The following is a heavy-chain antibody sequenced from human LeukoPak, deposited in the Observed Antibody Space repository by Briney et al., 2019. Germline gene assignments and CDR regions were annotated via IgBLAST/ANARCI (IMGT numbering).Heavy chain of an antibody. CDR3: ARDKTNWFDP. Sequence: ASETLSLTCAVYGGSFSGYYWSWIRQPPGKGLEWIGEINHSGSTNYNPSLKSRVTISVDTSKNQFSLKLSSVTAADTAVYYCARDKTNWFDPWGQGTLVTVSS. J-gene: IGHJ5*02. CDR2: INHSGST. V-gene: IGHV4-34*01. CDR1: GGSFSGYY.